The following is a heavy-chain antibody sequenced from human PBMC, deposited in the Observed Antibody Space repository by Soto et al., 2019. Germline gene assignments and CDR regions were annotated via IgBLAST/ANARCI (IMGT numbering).Heavy chain of an antibody. CDR3: ARVSCSGGRCYLPY. CDR1: GGSISRGGYY. V-gene: IGHV4-31*03. CDR2: IYYSGST. Sequence: SETLCLTCTVSGGSISRGGYYGSWIRQHPGKGLEWIGYIYYSGSTYYNPSLKSRVTISVDTSKNQFSLKLSSVTAADTAVYYCARVSCSGGRCYLPYWGQGTLVTVSS. D-gene: IGHD2-15*01. J-gene: IGHJ4*02.